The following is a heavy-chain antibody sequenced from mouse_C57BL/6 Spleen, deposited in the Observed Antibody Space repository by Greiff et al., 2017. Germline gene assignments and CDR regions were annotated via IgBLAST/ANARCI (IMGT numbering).Heavy chain of an antibody. V-gene: IGHV5-17*01. Sequence: DVKLQESGGGLVKPGGSLKLSCAASGFTFSDYGMHWVRQAPEKGLEWVAYISSGSSTIYYADTVKGRFTISRDNAKNTLFLQMTSLRSEDTAMYYCAKPLYYGLFDYWGQGTTLTVSS. CDR1: GFTFSDYG. D-gene: IGHD1-2*01. CDR2: ISSGSSTI. J-gene: IGHJ2*01. CDR3: AKPLYYGLFDY.